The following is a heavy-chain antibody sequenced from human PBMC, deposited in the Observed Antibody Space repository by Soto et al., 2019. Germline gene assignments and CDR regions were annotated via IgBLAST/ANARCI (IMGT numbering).Heavy chain of an antibody. D-gene: IGHD3-10*01. J-gene: IGHJ4*02. CDR3: ASQGSGSFSFDY. V-gene: IGHV4-4*02. Sequence: QVQLQESGPGLVKPSGTLSLTCAVSGGSISSSNWWSWVRQPPGKGLEWIGEFYHSGSTNYNPSLKSQVTISVDKSKNQFSLKLSSVTAADTAVYYCASQGSGSFSFDYWGQGTLVTVSS. CDR1: GGSISSSNW. CDR2: FYHSGST.